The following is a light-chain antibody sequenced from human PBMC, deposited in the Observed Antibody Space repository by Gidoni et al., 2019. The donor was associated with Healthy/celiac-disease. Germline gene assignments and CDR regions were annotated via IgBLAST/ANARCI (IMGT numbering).Light chain of an antibody. CDR3: QQYGSSPPIT. J-gene: IGKJ5*01. Sequence: VLTQSPGTLSLSPGERATLSCRASQSVSSSYLAWYQQNSGQAPRLLINGASSSATGIPERFSSGRAGTNFTLTISRMVPEDVAVYYCQQYGSSPPITFGQGTRLEIK. CDR1: QSVSSSY. V-gene: IGKV3-20*01. CDR2: GAS.